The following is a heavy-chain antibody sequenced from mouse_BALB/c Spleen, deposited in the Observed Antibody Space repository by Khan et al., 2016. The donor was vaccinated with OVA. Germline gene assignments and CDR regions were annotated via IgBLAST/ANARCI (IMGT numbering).Heavy chain of an antibody. CDR1: GYTFSSYW. CDR3: ARGNYYGSSSWFGY. J-gene: IGHJ3*01. Sequence: QVQLKQSGAELMKPGASVKISCKATGYTFSSYWIEWVKQRPGHGLEWIGEILPGSGRNNYNEKFKGQATFTADTSYNTAYMQLSNLTSDDSAVYYCARGNYYGSSSWFGYWGQGTLVTVSA. V-gene: IGHV1-9*01. D-gene: IGHD1-1*01. CDR2: ILPGSGRN.